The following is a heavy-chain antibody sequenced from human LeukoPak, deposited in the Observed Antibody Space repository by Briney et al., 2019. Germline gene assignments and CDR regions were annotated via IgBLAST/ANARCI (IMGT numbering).Heavy chain of an antibody. V-gene: IGHV3-30*19. CDR2: ISYDGSNK. CDR3: ARDRYYYDSSGYYYFDY. D-gene: IGHD3-22*01. J-gene: IGHJ4*02. CDR1: GFTFSSYG. Sequence: GGSLRLSCAASGFTFSSYGMHWVRQAPGKGLEWVAVISYDGSNKYYADSVKGRFTISRDNSKNTLYLQMNSLRAEDTAVYYCARDRYYYDSSGYYYFDYWGQGTLVTVSS.